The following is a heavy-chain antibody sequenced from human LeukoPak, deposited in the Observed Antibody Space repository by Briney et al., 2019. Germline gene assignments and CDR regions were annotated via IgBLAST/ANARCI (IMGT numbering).Heavy chain of an antibody. CDR1: GGSIGSYY. J-gene: IGHJ3*02. Sequence: SETLSLTCTVSGGSIGSYYWSWIRQPPGKGLEWIGSIYYSGSTYYNPSLKSRVTISVDTSKNQFSLKLSSVTAADTAVYYCARGISSTYGSGTTDAFDIWGQGTMVTVSS. CDR2: IYYSGST. V-gene: IGHV4-39*01. D-gene: IGHD3-10*01. CDR3: ARGISSTYGSGTTDAFDI.